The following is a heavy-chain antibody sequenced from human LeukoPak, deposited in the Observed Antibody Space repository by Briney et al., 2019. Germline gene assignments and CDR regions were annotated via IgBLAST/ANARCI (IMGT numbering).Heavy chain of an antibody. CDR1: GFTFSSYG. Sequence: PGGSLRLSCAASGFTFSSYGMHWVRQAPGKGLEWVAFIRYDGSNKYYADSVKGRFTISRDNSKNSLYLQMNSLRAEDTAVYYCARAGGEGELSLSFYMDVWGKGTTITISS. V-gene: IGHV3-30*02. CDR2: IRYDGSNK. CDR3: ARAGGEGELSLSFYMDV. D-gene: IGHD3-16*02. J-gene: IGHJ6*03.